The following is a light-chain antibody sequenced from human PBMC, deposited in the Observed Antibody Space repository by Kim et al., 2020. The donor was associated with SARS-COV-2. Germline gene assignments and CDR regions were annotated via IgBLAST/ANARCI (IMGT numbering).Light chain of an antibody. J-gene: IGLJ2*01. Sequence: QSALTQPPSVSGSPGQSVTISCTGTSSDVGSYNRVSWYQQPPGTPPKLMIYEVSNRPSGVPDRFSGSKSGNTASLTISGLQAEDEADYYCSSYTSSSTVVFGGGTQLTVL. CDR3: SSYTSSSTVV. CDR2: EVS. CDR1: SSDVGSYNR. V-gene: IGLV2-18*02.